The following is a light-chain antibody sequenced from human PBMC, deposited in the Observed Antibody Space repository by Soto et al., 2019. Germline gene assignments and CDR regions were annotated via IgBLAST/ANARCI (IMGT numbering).Light chain of an antibody. CDR1: QSITSY. CDR3: QQSYNTPIT. J-gene: IGKJ5*01. Sequence: DIQMTQSPSSLSASVGGRVTITSRASQSITSYVNWYKQKPGKAPHVMINVASTLPSRVPSRFSASGSGTEFTLTISSLTPEAFETYYCQQSYNTPITFGQGTRLEIK. V-gene: IGKV1-39*01. CDR2: VAS.